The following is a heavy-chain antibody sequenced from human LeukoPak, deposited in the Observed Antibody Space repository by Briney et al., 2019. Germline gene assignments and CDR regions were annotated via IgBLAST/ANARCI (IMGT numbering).Heavy chain of an antibody. J-gene: IGHJ4*02. V-gene: IGHV1-69*05. CDR3: ARDETGPEWELPFDY. CDR2: IIPIFGTA. D-gene: IGHD1-26*01. CDR1: GGTFSSYA. Sequence: SVKVSCKASGGTFSSYAISWVRQAPGQGLEWMGRIIPIFGTANCAQKFQGRVTITTDESTSTAYMELSSLRSEDTAVYYCARDETGPEWELPFDYWGQGTLVTVSS.